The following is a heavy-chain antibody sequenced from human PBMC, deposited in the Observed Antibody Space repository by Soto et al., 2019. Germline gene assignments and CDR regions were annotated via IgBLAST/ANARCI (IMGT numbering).Heavy chain of an antibody. J-gene: IGHJ6*02. D-gene: IGHD2-2*03. V-gene: IGHV4-39*01. CDR3: ARLNGYCVSTGCHGYYGMDV. CDR1: GGSINSGSYF. CDR2: IFYSGST. Sequence: PSETLSLTCTVSGGSINSGSYFWAWIRQPPGKGLEWIGSIFYSGSTHYHPSLLSRVTISADTSMNEFSLRLSSVTAADTAVYYCARLNGYCVSTGCHGYYGMDVWGQGTTVTV.